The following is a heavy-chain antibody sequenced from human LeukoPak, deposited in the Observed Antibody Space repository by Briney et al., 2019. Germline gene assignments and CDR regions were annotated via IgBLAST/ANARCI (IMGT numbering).Heavy chain of an antibody. D-gene: IGHD6-13*01. CDR1: GCTFSSYA. J-gene: IGHJ4*02. CDR3: AGYSSSWTRATYYYFDY. Sequence: GGYLRLSCAASGCTFSSYAMSWVRQAPGKGLEWVSAISGSGGSTYYADSVKGRFTISRDNSKNTLYLQMNSLRAEDTAVYYCAGYSSSWTRATYYYFDYWGQGTLVTVSS. V-gene: IGHV3-23*01. CDR2: ISGSGGST.